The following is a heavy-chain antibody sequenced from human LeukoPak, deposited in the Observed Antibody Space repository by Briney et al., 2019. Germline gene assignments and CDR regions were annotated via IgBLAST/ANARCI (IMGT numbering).Heavy chain of an antibody. D-gene: IGHD1-26*01. CDR3: ARHKQSGTYYDAFDI. CDR1: GGSIGSTTYY. J-gene: IGHJ3*02. V-gene: IGHV4-39*01. CDR2: IYYSGST. Sequence: SETLSLTCTVSGGSIGSTTYYWGWIRQPRGKELECIGSIYYSGSTYYNPSLKSRVTISLDTSKNQFSLKLSSVTAADTAVYYCARHKQSGTYYDAFDIWGQGTMVTVSS.